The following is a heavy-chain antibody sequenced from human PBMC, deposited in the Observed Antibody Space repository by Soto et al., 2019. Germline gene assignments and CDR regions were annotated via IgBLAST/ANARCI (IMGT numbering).Heavy chain of an antibody. D-gene: IGHD3-3*01. CDR3: ARQITISEAWFDP. V-gene: IGHV5-10-1*01. CDR1: GYSFTSYW. CDR2: IDPSDSNA. Sequence: SLKISCKGSGYSFTSYWITWVRQMPGKGLEWMGRIDPSDSNANYSPSFQGHVTISADKSISTAYMQWSSLQASDTAMYYCARQITISEAWFDPWGQGTLVTVSS. J-gene: IGHJ5*02.